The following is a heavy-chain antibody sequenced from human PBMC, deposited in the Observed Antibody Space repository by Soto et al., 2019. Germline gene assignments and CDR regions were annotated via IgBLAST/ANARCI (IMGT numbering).Heavy chain of an antibody. Sequence: EVQLVESGGGLVKPGGSLRLYCAASGFTFSNAWMNWVRQAPGKGLEWVGRIKSKTDGGTTDYAAAVKGRFTISRDDSKNTLYRQVNRLKTEDTAVYYCTTDWVYNWNVWVYDKDYWGQGTLVTVSS. CDR1: GFTFSNAW. D-gene: IGHD1-20*01. CDR2: IKSKTDGGTT. J-gene: IGHJ4*02. V-gene: IGHV3-15*07. CDR3: TTDWVYNWNVWVYDKDY.